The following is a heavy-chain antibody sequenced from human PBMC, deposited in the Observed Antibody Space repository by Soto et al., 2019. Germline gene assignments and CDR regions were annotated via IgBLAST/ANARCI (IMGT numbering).Heavy chain of an antibody. V-gene: IGHV1-46*03. Sequence: VSVTVCSKESGDTFTSYSMRSVQHAPGQGLEWMGIINPSGGSTSYAQKFQGRVTMTRDTSTSTVYMELSSLRSEDTAVYYCARSIAARPSGFDYWGQGTLVTVSS. D-gene: IGHD6-6*01. J-gene: IGHJ4*02. CDR2: INPSGGST. CDR3: ARSIAARPSGFDY. CDR1: GDTFTSYS.